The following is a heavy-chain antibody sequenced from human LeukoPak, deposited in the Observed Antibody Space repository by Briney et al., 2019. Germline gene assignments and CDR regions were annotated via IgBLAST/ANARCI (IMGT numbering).Heavy chain of an antibody. V-gene: IGHV3-64D*06. D-gene: IGHD6-13*01. J-gene: IGHJ4*02. CDR3: VKDRWVDH. CDR1: GFIFSPYA. CDR2: ISSEGKTT. Sequence: HPGGSLRLSCSASGFIFSPYAMHWVCQAPGKGLEYVSSISSEGKTTYYADSVKGRFTISRDNSKNTLYLQMSSLRPEDTAVYYCVKDRWVDHWGQGTLVTVSS.